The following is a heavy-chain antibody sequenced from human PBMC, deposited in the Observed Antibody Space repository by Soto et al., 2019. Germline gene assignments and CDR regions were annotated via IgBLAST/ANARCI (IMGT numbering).Heavy chain of an antibody. CDR2: INAGTATT. CDR3: ARGGAVINYYYYYGLDV. J-gene: IGHJ6*02. D-gene: IGHD3-16*02. Sequence: ASVKVSCKASGGTFSTFAIHWLRQAPGQRPEWMGWINAGTATTKYSQRFQGRVTFTRDTPASTAFMELSSLSSEDTAVYYCARGGAVINYYYYYGLDVWGQGTTVTVSS. V-gene: IGHV1-3*01. CDR1: GGTFSTFA.